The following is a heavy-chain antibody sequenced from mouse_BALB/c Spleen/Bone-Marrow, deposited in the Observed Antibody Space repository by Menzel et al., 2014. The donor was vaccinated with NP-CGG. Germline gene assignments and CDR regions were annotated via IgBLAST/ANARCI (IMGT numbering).Heavy chain of an antibody. D-gene: IGHD1-2*01. J-gene: IGHJ2*01. V-gene: IGHV5-6-4*01. CDR3: TRDNGPFDY. CDR1: GFTFSSYT. Sequence: EVKLMESGGGLVKPGGSLKLSCAASGFTFSSYTMSWVRQTPEKRLEWVATITSGGSYTYYPDSVKGRFTISRDNAKSTLYLQMSSLKSEDTAMYYCTRDNGPFDYWGQGTTLTVSS. CDR2: ITSGGSYT.